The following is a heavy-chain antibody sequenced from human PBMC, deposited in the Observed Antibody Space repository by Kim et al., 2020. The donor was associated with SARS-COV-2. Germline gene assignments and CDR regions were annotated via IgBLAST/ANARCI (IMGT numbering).Heavy chain of an antibody. J-gene: IGHJ4*02. V-gene: IGHV3-11*01. CDR2: MSSSGSVR. CDR3: AIDRGVLGFLEWLSD. D-gene: IGHD3-3*01. Sequence: GGSLRLSCAASGFTFSDYYMIWIRQAPGKGLELVSYMSSSGSVRHYADSVKGRFTISRDNAKNSLYLQMNSLRAEDTAVFYCAIDRGVLGFLEWLSDWGQGTRVTVSS. CDR1: GFTFSDYY.